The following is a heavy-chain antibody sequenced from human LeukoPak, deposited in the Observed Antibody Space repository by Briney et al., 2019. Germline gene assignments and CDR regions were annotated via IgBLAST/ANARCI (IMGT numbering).Heavy chain of an antibody. J-gene: IGHJ2*01. D-gene: IGHD4-17*01. CDR1: GGSISSYY. CDR3: ASIGDYHWYFDL. Sequence: SETLSLTCTVSGGSISSYYWGWIRQPPGKGLEWIGYIYYSGSTNYNPSLKSRVTISVDTSKNQFSLKLSSVTAADTAVYYCASIGDYHWYFDLWGRGTLVTVSS. CDR2: IYYSGST. V-gene: IGHV4-59*08.